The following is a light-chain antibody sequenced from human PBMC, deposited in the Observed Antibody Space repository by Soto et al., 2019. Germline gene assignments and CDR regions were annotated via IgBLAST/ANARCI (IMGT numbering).Light chain of an antibody. CDR1: SSNIGAGYD. CDR2: GNS. J-gene: IGLJ1*01. Sequence: QSVLTQPPSVSGSPGQRVTISCTGSSSNIGAGYDVHWYQQLPGTAPKLIIYGNSNRPSGVPDRFSGSKSGTAASLAITGLRVEDEADAYYQSYESSLSGSNVFGTGTKLTVL. CDR3: QSYESSLSGSNV. V-gene: IGLV1-40*01.